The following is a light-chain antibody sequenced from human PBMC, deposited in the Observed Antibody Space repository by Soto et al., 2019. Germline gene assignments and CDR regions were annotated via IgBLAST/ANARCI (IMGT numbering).Light chain of an antibody. CDR2: EVS. CDR1: SSDVGGYNF. J-gene: IGLJ2*01. Sequence: QSALTQPPSASGSPGQSVTISCTGTSSDVGGYNFVSWYQQHPGKAPKLMIYEVSERPSGVPDRFSGSKSGNTASLTVSGLQAEDEADYYCASFAGGNVLFGGGTKLTVL. V-gene: IGLV2-8*01. CDR3: ASFAGGNVL.